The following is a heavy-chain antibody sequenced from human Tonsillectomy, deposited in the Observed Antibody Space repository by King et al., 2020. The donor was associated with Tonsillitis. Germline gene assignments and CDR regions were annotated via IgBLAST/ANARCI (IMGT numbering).Heavy chain of an antibody. J-gene: IGHJ3*02. CDR1: GFTFDDYA. D-gene: IGHD3-10*02. CDR3: AKDTNAAMVGAFDI. Sequence: DVQLVESGGGVVQPGGSLRLSCAASGFTFDDYAMHWVRQAPGKGLEWVSLISGDGGSTYYADSVKGRFTISRDNSKNSLYLQMNSLRTEDTALYYCAKDTNAAMVGAFDIWGQGTMVTVSS. V-gene: IGHV3-43*02. CDR2: ISGDGGST.